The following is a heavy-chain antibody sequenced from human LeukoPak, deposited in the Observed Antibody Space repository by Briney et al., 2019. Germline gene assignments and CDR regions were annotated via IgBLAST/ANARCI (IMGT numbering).Heavy chain of an antibody. Sequence: GGSLRLSCAASGFTFSSYPMSWVRQAPGKGLEWVSSISVGGSNTYYADSVKGRFTISRDDSKNTLYLQMNSLRAEDTAVYYCAKYMPPAMQPFFDYWGQGTLVTVFS. D-gene: IGHD2-2*01. J-gene: IGHJ4*02. CDR2: ISVGGSNT. V-gene: IGHV3-23*01. CDR1: GFTFSSYP. CDR3: AKYMPPAMQPFFDY.